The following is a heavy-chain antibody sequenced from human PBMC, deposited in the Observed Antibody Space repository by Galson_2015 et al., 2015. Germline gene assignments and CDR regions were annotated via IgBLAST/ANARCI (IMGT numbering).Heavy chain of an antibody. CDR2: IYYSGSS. J-gene: IGHJ4*02. Sequence: TLSLTCTVSGGSISSGGYYWSWIRQYPGKGLEWIGYIYYSGSSYYNPSLKSLVSISVDTSKNQFSLKLSSVTAADTAVYYCARVNIRGSYRYFDYWGQGTLVTVSS. CDR3: ARVNIRGSYRYFDY. CDR1: GGSISSGGYY. D-gene: IGHD3-16*02. V-gene: IGHV4-31*01.